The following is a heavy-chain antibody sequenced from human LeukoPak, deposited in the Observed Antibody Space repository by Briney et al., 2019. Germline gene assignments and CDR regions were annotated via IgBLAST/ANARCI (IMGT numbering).Heavy chain of an antibody. CDR3: ASGTPTVVTPPYFDY. Sequence: SETLSLTCAVSGYSISTGYYWGWIRQPPGKGLEWIGSIYHSGTTYYNPSLESQVTISVDTSKNQFSLKLSSVTAADTAVYYCASGTPTVVTPPYFDYWGQGTLVTVSS. D-gene: IGHD4-23*01. CDR1: GYSISTGYY. V-gene: IGHV4-38-2*01. J-gene: IGHJ4*02. CDR2: IYHSGTT.